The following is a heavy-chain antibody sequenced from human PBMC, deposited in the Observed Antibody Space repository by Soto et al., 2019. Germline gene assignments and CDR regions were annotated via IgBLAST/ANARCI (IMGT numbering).Heavy chain of an antibody. V-gene: IGHV3-15*01. J-gene: IGHJ4*02. CDR1: GFTFSKAW. D-gene: IGHD3-9*01. CDR3: TRRLHPLKLPRWTGLGD. Sequence: EVQLVESGGGLVKPGGSLRLSCAASGFTFSKAWMSWVRQAPGKGLEWVGRIKSETDGGTTDYAAPVKGRFTISRDDSKNTLYLQMNSLKTEDTAVYYCTRRLHPLKLPRWTGLGDWGQGTLVTVSS. CDR2: IKSETDGGTT.